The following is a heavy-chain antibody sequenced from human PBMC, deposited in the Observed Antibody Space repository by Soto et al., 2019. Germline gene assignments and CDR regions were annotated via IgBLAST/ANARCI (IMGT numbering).Heavy chain of an antibody. J-gene: IGHJ6*03. Sequence: ASVKVSCKASGGTFSSYTISWVRQAPGQGLEWMGRIIPILGIANYAQKFQGRVTITADKSTSTAYMELSSLRSEDTAVYYCARAGPEADYGDYYYMDVWGKGTTVTVSS. CDR3: ARAGPEADYGDYYYMDV. D-gene: IGHD4-17*01. V-gene: IGHV1-69*02. CDR1: GGTFSSYT. CDR2: IIPILGIA.